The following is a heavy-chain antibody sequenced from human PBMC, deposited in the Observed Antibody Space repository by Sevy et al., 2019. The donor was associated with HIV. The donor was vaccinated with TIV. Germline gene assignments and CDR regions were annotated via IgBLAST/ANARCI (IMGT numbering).Heavy chain of an antibody. Sequence: GGSVRLSCTGSGFSFSYYGIHWVRQAPGKGLDWVALISHDGINEYYADSVKGRFTISRDNSRNTVYLEMNSLRNEDTAIYFCANAYSGSYSHSYLYALDVWGQGTTVTVSS. J-gene: IGHJ6*02. CDR1: GFSFSYYG. V-gene: IGHV3-30*18. CDR2: ISHDGINE. CDR3: ANAYSGSYSHSYLYALDV. D-gene: IGHD1-26*01.